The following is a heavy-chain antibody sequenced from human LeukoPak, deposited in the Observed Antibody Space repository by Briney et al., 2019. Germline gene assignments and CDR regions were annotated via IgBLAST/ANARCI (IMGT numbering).Heavy chain of an antibody. J-gene: IGHJ6*03. V-gene: IGHV3-21*01. CDR1: GFTFSSYS. CDR3: ARDWQATPDYYYYMDV. Sequence: PGGSLRLSCAASGFTFSSYSTNWVRQAPGKGLEWVSSISSSSSYIYYADSVKGRFTISRDNAKNSLYLQMNSLRAEDTAVYHCARDWQATPDYYYYMDVWGKGTTVTVSS. CDR2: ISSSSSYI. D-gene: IGHD2-15*01.